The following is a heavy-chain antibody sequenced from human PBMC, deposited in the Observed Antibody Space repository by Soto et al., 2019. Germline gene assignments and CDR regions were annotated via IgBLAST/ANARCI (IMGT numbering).Heavy chain of an antibody. CDR3: ARQWLPNTYYYGIDV. CDR2: IYYSGST. V-gene: IGHV4-61*01. J-gene: IGHJ6*02. D-gene: IGHD6-19*01. CDR1: GGSFSSNSYY. Sequence: XTLSLPSTVSGGSFSSNSYYWSWIRQSPGKGLEWLGYIYYSGSTSYNPSLKSRVTISVDTSKNQLSLNLYSVTAADTAVYYCARQWLPNTYYYGIDVWGQGTTVTVSS.